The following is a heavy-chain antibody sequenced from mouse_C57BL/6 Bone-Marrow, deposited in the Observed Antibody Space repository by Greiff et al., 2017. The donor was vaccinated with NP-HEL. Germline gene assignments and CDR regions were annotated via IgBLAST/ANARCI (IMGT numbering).Heavy chain of an antibody. Sequence: QQRPGQGLEWIGRIHPSDSDTNYNQKFKGKATLTVDKSSSTAYMQLSSLTSEDSAVYYCAIWLRRGYWGQGTTLTVSS. V-gene: IGHV1-74*01. J-gene: IGHJ2*01. CDR3: AIWLRRGY. CDR2: IHPSDSDT. D-gene: IGHD2-2*01.